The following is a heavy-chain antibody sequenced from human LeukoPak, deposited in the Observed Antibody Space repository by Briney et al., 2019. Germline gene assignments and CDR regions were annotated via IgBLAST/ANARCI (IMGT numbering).Heavy chain of an antibody. CDR1: GFTFSSYA. J-gene: IGHJ3*02. Sequence: GGSLRLSCAASGFTFSSYAMSWVRQAPGKGGEWGSAISGSGGSTYYADSVKGRFTISRDNSKNPLYLQMNSLRAEDTAVYYCAKPTMIVVAFDAFDIWGQGTMVTVSS. CDR3: AKPTMIVVAFDAFDI. V-gene: IGHV3-23*01. D-gene: IGHD3-22*01. CDR2: ISGSGGST.